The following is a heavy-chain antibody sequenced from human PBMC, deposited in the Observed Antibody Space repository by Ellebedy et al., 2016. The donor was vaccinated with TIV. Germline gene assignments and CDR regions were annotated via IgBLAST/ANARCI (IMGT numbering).Heavy chain of an antibody. D-gene: IGHD6-13*01. CDR1: EYIITNYW. J-gene: IGHJ4*02. V-gene: IGHV5-51*01. CDR3: ARLSSSRGYSFDF. Sequence: GESLKISCKGSEYIITNYWIGWVRQMPGKGLEWVGMIYPGDADIKYNPSFQGQVTLSADKSITTAYLQWSSLKASDTATYYCARLSSSRGYSFDFWGQGTVVTVSS. CDR2: IYPGDADI.